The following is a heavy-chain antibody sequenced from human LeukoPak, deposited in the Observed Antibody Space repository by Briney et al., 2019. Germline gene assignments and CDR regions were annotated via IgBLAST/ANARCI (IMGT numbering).Heavy chain of an antibody. CDR3: ASCHCTNGVCYGECEYFQH. V-gene: IGHV1-18*01. CDR1: GYTFTSYG. Sequence: GGSVKVSCKASGYTFTSYGISWVRQAPGQGLEWMGWISAYNGNTNYAQKLQGRLTLTTDTSTSTAYMELRSLRSDDTAVYYCASCHCTNGVCYGECEYFQHWGQGTLVTVSS. J-gene: IGHJ1*01. CDR2: ISAYNGNT. D-gene: IGHD2-8*01.